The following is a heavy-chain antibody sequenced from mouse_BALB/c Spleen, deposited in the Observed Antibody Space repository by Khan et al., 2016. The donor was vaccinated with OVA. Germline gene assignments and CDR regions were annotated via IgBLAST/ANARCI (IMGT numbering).Heavy chain of an antibody. Sequence: QVQLKQSGAELARPGASVKLSCKASGYTFTDYYINWVKQRTGQGLEWIGEISPGSGDTYYNEKFKGKATLTADKSSNTAYMQLSSLTSEASAVYFWARRNYFGYTFAYLGQGTLVTVSA. D-gene: IGHD1-2*01. CDR1: GYTFTDYY. CDR3: ARRNYFGYTFAY. J-gene: IGHJ3*01. CDR2: ISPGSGDT. V-gene: IGHV1-77*01.